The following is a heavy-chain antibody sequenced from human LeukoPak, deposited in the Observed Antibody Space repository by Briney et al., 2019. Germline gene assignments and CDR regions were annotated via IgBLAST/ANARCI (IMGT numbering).Heavy chain of an antibody. CDR2: ISSSAGTT. D-gene: IGHD5-18*01. CDR3: ARQQQQLWYD. V-gene: IGHV3-48*04. Sequence: GGSLRLSCAASGFTFNIYSMNWVRQAPGKGLEWVSYISSSAGTTYYADSVKGRFTISRDNAKNSLYLQMYSLRAEDTAVYFCARQQQQLWYDWGQGTLVTVSS. CDR1: GFTFNIYS. J-gene: IGHJ4*02.